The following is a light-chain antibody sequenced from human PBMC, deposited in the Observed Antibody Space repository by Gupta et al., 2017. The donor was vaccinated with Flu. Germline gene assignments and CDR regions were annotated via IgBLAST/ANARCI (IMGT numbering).Light chain of an antibody. Sequence: TVTLTCGLSSSSVSTNYYSSWYQQPPGQAPRTLIYGTNTRSSGVPDRFSGSILGKKAALTITGAQADDEADYYCELYMGSSISVFGGGTKLTVL. CDR1: SSSVSTNYY. CDR3: ELYMGSSISV. J-gene: IGLJ3*02. V-gene: IGLV8-61*01. CDR2: GTN.